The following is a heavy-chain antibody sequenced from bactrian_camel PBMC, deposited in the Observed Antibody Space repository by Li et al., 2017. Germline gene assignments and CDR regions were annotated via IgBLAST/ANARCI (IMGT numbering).Heavy chain of an antibody. CDR2: IDSDGST. Sequence: HVQLVESGGGSVQAGESLRLSCAASGYTYSSYCMGWFRQAPGKEREGVAAIDSDGSTSYADSVKGRFTISKDNAKSTLYLQMNSLKPEDTAMYYCAADLTVVAGRCPEGFGYWGQGTQVTVS. D-gene: IGHD6*01. CDR3: AADLTVVAGRCPEGFGY. J-gene: IGHJ6*01. V-gene: IGHV3S26*01. CDR1: GYTYSSYC.